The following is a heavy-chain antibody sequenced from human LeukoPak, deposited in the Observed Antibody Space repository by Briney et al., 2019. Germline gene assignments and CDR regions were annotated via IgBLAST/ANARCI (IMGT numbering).Heavy chain of an antibody. J-gene: IGHJ4*01. D-gene: IGHD3-16*01. V-gene: IGHV3-74*01. CDR3: IREVQVRASASLGL. CDR1: GFSISGYW. Sequence: PGGSLRLSCAASGFSISGYWMHWVRQAAGGGLVWVSRMNSGGTTINYADSVQGRFTISRDNVDNTLNLQMNSLRVEDTAVYYCIREVQVRASASLGLWGQGTLVTVSS. CDR2: MNSGGTTI.